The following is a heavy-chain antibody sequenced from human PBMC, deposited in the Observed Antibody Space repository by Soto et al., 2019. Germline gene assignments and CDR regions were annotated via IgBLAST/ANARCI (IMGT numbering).Heavy chain of an antibody. CDR1: GFTFSSYE. Sequence: EVQLVESGGGLVQPGGSLRLSCAASGFTFSSYEMNWVRQAPGKGLEWVSYISSSGSTIYYADSVKGRFTISRDNAKNSLYLQMNSLRAEDTAVYYCARDHKGGYYYYVMDVWGQGTTVTVSS. CDR2: ISSSGSTI. J-gene: IGHJ6*02. V-gene: IGHV3-48*03. CDR3: ARDHKGGYYYYVMDV.